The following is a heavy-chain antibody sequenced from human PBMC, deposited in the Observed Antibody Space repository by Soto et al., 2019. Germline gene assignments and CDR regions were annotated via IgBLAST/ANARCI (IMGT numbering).Heavy chain of an antibody. CDR1: GFTFSSYW. V-gene: IGHV3-7*01. CDR3: ATYRGLGY. Sequence: EVQLVESGGGLVQPGGSLRVSCAVSGFTFSSYWMSWVRQAPGKGLEWVASINQDGSEKYYVDSVRGRFTTSRDNAKNSLYLQMDRLGAEDTAVYYCATYRGLGYWGQGTLVTVSS. J-gene: IGHJ4*02. D-gene: IGHD3-16*02. CDR2: INQDGSEK.